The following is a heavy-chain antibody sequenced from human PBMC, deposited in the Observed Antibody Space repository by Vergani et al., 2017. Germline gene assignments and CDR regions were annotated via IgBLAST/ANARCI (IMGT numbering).Heavy chain of an antibody. CDR1: GFTFSSYD. J-gene: IGHJ2*01. CDR2: ISDTGGST. CDR3: ARAVEMTTITYWYFDL. Sequence: EVQVLESGGGLVQPGGSLRLSCAASGFTFSSYDMTWVRQAPGKGLEWVSTISDTGGSTYYADSVTGRFTISRDNSKNTVYLQMNSLRADDTAIYYWARAVEMTTITYWYFDLWGRGTLVTVSS. V-gene: IGHV3-23*01. D-gene: IGHD5-24*01.